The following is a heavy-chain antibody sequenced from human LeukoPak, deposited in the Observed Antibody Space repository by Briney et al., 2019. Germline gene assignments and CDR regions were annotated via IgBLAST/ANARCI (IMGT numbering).Heavy chain of an antibody. Sequence: GASVKVSCKASGYTFTRYYIHWVRQAPGQGLEWMGIINPSGGPTSYAQKFQGRVTMTRDTSTNTVYMELSSLRSEDTAVYYCARERKNHIVVVTAEADGFDIWGQGTMVTVSS. D-gene: IGHD2-21*02. CDR3: ARERKNHIVVVTAEADGFDI. V-gene: IGHV1-46*01. J-gene: IGHJ3*02. CDR2: INPSGGPT. CDR1: GYTFTRYY.